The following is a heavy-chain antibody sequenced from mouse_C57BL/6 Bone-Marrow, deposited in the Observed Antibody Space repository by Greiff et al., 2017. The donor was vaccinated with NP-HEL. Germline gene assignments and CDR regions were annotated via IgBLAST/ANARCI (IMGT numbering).Heavy chain of an antibody. CDR1: GFSLTSYG. D-gene: IGHD1-1*01. Sequence: QVQLQQSGPGLVAPSQSLSITCTVSGFSLTSYGVHWVRQPPGKGLEWLVVIWSDGSTNYNSALKSRLSISKDNAKSQVFLKMNSLQTDDTAMYYCARHGYYGSSYGYFDVWGTGTTVTVSS. V-gene: IGHV2-6-1*01. CDR2: IWSDGST. CDR3: ARHGYYGSSYGYFDV. J-gene: IGHJ1*03.